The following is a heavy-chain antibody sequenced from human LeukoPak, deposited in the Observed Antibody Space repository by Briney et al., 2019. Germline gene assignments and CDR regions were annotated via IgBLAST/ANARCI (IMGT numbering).Heavy chain of an antibody. CDR1: GFTFSSYG. J-gene: IGHJ2*01. CDR3: ARVSQGYFDL. CDR2: IWYDGSNK. Sequence: GGSLRLSCAASGFTFSSYGMHWVRQAPGKRQERVAVIWYDGSNKYYADSVKGRFTISRDNSKNTLYLQMNSLRAEDTAVYYCARVSQGYFDLWGRGTLVTVSS. V-gene: IGHV3-33*01.